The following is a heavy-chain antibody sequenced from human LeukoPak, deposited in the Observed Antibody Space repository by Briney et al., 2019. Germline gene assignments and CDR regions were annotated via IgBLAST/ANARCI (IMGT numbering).Heavy chain of an antibody. Sequence: GGSLRLSCAASGFTFSIYAMSWVRQAPGKGLEWVSAISGSGGSTYYADSVKGRFTTSRDNSKNTLYLQMNSLRAEDTAVYYCARSYGFGVDALHIWGQGTMVTVSS. V-gene: IGHV3-23*01. CDR3: ARSYGFGVDALHI. D-gene: IGHD5-18*01. J-gene: IGHJ3*02. CDR2: ISGSGGST. CDR1: GFTFSIYA.